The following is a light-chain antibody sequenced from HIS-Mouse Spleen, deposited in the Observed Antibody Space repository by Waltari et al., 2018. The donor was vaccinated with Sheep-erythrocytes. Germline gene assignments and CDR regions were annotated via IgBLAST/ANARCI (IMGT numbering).Light chain of an antibody. V-gene: IGKV3-11*01. J-gene: IGKJ4*01. CDR2: DAS. CDR3: QQRSNWLT. CDR1: QSVRSY. Sequence: EIVLTQSPATLSLSPGERATLSCRASQSVRSYLACYQQKPGQAPRPLIYDASNRATGVPARFSGSGSGTDFTLTISSLEPEDFAVYYCQQRSNWLTFGGGTKVEIK.